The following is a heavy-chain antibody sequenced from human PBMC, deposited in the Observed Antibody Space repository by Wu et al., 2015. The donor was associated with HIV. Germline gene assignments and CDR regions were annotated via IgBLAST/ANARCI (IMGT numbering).Heavy chain of an antibody. CDR2: SSPYTANI. V-gene: IGHV1-18*01. D-gene: IGHD3-16*01. Sequence: QVQLVQSGIEVKKPGASVKVSCKASGYTFSIYGISRVRQAPGQELEWVGWSSPYTANINYAQKFQGRVTMSTDTSTSTAYMELRSLRSDDTAVYYCARDLFVGVWAVYKDFPQDVWGKGTTVTVSS. CDR3: ARDLFVGVWAVYKDFPQDV. J-gene: IGHJ6*04. CDR1: GYTFSIYG.